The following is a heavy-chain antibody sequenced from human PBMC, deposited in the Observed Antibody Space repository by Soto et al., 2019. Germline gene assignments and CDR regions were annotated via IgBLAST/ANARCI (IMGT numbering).Heavy chain of an antibody. V-gene: IGHV4-31*03. Sequence: QVQLQESGPGLVKPSQTLSLTCTVSGGSISSGGYYWSWIRQHPGKGLEWIGYIYYSGSTYYNPSLKSRVTISVDTSKNQFSLKLSSVTAADTAVYYCARGDLLGIAAAPPPYGMDVWGQGTTVTVSS. CDR1: GGSISSGGYY. CDR3: ARGDLLGIAAAPPPYGMDV. J-gene: IGHJ6*02. D-gene: IGHD6-13*01. CDR2: IYYSGST.